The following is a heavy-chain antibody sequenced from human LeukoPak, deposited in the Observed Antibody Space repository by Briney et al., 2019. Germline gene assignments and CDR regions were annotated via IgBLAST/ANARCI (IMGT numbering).Heavy chain of an antibody. CDR1: GGSFSGYY. D-gene: IGHD3-9*01. Sequence: SETLSLTCAVYGGSFSGYYWSWIRQPPGKGLEWIGEINHSGSTNYNPSLKSRVTISVDTSKNQFSLKLSSVTAADTAVYYCARAHYDILTGYKNGYYFDYWGQGTLVTVSS. CDR3: ARAHYDILTGYKNGYYFDY. J-gene: IGHJ4*02. V-gene: IGHV4-34*01. CDR2: INHSGST.